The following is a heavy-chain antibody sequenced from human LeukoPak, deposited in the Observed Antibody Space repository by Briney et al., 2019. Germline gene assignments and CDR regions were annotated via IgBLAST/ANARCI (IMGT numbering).Heavy chain of an antibody. CDR1: GGSISSGGYS. V-gene: IGHV4-30-2*01. J-gene: IGHJ2*01. CDR2: IYHSGSA. CDR3: ARGHYYGSGTPWYFDL. D-gene: IGHD3-10*01. Sequence: PSQTLSLTCAVSGGSISSGGYSWSWIRQPPGKGLEWIGYIYHSGSAYYNPSLKSRVTISVHRSKNQFSLKLSSVTAADTAVYYCARGHYYGSGTPWYFDLWGRGTLVTVSS.